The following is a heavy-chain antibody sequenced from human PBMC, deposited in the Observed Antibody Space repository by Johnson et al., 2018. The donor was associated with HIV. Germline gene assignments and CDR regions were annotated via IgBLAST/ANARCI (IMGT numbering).Heavy chain of an antibody. V-gene: IGHV3-9*01. Sequence: VQLVESGGSVVRPGGSLRLSCAASGFTFEDYAMHWVRQAPGQGLEWVAGISWNSGSIGYADSVKCRFTISRDNAKNSLYLQRNSLRAKDTALYYCAKDSSSSGLEDAFDIWGQGTMVTVSS. J-gene: IGHJ3*02. CDR1: GFTFEDYA. CDR2: ISWNSGSI. D-gene: IGHD6-6*01. CDR3: AKDSSSSGLEDAFDI.